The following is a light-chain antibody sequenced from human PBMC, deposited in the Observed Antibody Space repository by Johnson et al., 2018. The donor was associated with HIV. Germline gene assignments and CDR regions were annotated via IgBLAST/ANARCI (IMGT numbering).Light chain of an antibody. CDR2: DNN. CDR1: SSNIGNNY. J-gene: IGLJ1*01. CDR3: GTWDSSLSAGGRV. Sequence: QSILTQPPSVSAAPGQKVTISCSGSSSNIGNNYVSWYQQLPGTAPKLLIYDNNKRPSGIPDRFSGSKSGTSATLGITGLQTGDEADYYCGTWDSSLSAGGRVFGTGTQFTVL. V-gene: IGLV1-51*01.